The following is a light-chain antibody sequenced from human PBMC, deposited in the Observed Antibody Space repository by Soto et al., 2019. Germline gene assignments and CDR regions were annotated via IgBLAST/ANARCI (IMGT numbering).Light chain of an antibody. CDR1: SSDVGSYNL. J-gene: IGLJ1*01. V-gene: IGLV2-23*01. Sequence: QPASVSGSPGQSITISCTGTSSDVGSYNLVSWYQQHPGKAPKLMIYEGSKRPSGVSNRFSGSKSGNTASLTISGLQAEDEADYYCCSYAGSSTSLYVFGTGTKVTVL. CDR2: EGS. CDR3: CSYAGSSTSLYV.